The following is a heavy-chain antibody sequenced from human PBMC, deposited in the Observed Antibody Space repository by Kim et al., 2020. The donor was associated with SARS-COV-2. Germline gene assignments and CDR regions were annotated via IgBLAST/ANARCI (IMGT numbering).Heavy chain of an antibody. Sequence: SETLSLTCTFSGGSISSYYWSWIRQPPGKGLEWIGYIYYSGSTNYNPSLKSRVTISVDTSKNQFSLKLSSVTAADTAVYYCARDMRRYITIFGVVSDYY. J-gene: IGHJ6*01. CDR3: ARDMRRYITIFGVVSDYY. CDR1: GGSISSYY. D-gene: IGHD3-3*01. V-gene: IGHV4-59*01. CDR2: IYYSGST.